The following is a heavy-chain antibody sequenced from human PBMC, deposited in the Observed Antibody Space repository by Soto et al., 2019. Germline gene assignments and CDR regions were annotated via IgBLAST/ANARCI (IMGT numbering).Heavy chain of an antibody. V-gene: IGHV3-33*01. CDR1: GFSFGLYG. J-gene: IGHJ6*02. Sequence: GGSLRLSCAASGFSFGLYGMHWARQAPGKGLEWVAVIWYDGSKKYYADSVEGRFTISRDNSKNTLYLQMNSLRAEDTAVYYCARSPYTTGYHYGMDVWGPGATVTVSS. CDR3: ARSPYTTGYHYGMDV. D-gene: IGHD3-9*01. CDR2: IWYDGSKK.